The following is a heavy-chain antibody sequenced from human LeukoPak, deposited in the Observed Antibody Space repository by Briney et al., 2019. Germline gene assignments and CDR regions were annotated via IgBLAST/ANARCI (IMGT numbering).Heavy chain of an antibody. Sequence: PSETLSLTCTVSGGSISSYYWSWIRQPPGKGLEWIGYIYYSGSTNYNPSLKSRVTISVDTSKNQFSLKLSSVTAADTAVYYCARGTNWGYSSSAHYFDYWGQGTLVTVSS. V-gene: IGHV4-59*08. CDR1: GGSISSYY. D-gene: IGHD6-6*01. CDR2: IYYSGST. J-gene: IGHJ4*02. CDR3: ARGTNWGYSSSAHYFDY.